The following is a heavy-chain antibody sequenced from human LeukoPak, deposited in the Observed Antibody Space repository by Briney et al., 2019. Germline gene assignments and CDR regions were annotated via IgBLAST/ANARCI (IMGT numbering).Heavy chain of an antibody. D-gene: IGHD3-16*02. V-gene: IGHV1-2*02. Sequence: ASVKVSCKASGYTFTGYYMHWVRQAPGQGLEWMGWINPNSGGTNYAQKVQGRVTMTRDTSISAAYMELSRLGSDDTAVYYCAREGIVGGLDIWGQGTMVTVSS. J-gene: IGHJ3*02. CDR1: GYTFTGYY. CDR2: INPNSGGT. CDR3: AREGIVGGLDI.